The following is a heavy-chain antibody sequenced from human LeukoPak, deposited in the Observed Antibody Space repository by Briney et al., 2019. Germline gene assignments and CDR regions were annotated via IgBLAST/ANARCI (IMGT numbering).Heavy chain of an antibody. CDR2: IYYGGIT. CDR1: GGSISSYY. CDR3: VRGRYSSGWFKDKNWFDP. Sequence: SETLSLTCTVSGGSISSYYWSWIRQPPGKGLEWIGYIYYGGITNYNSSLKSRVTMSVDTSKNQFSLKLSSVTAADTAVYYCVRGRYSSGWFKDKNWFDPWGQGIPVTVSS. J-gene: IGHJ5*02. V-gene: IGHV4-59*12. D-gene: IGHD6-19*01.